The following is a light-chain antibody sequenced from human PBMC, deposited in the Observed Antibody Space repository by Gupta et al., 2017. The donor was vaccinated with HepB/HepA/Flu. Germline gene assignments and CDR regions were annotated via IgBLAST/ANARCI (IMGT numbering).Light chain of an antibody. J-gene: IGKJ5*01. CDR1: QSVRSY. V-gene: IGKV3-11*01. Sequence: IVFTQSPPTLSFSPGERPTLSCRASQSVRSYLAWYKQKPGQAPRLLIYDASNRGTGSPARLSGSGGGTDFTLTISSLEPEDFAVYYCQQRSNWPSITFGQGTRLEIK. CDR2: DAS. CDR3: QQRSNWPSIT.